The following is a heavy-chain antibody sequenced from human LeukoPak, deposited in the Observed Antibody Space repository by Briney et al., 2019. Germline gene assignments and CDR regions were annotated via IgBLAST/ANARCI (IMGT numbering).Heavy chain of an antibody. V-gene: IGHV3-30*02. J-gene: IGHJ4*02. Sequence: PGGSLRLSCAASGFTFSNYGAHWVRQAPGKGLECVAFIRNDGSNIYYADSVKGRFTISRDNSKNTVYLQMSGLRVDDTALYYCARDLAYLDHWGQGTLVTVSS. CDR1: GFTFSNYG. CDR2: IRNDGSNI. CDR3: ARDLAYLDH.